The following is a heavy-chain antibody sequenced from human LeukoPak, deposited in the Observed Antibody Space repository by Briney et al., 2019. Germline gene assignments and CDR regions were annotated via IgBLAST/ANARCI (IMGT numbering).Heavy chain of an antibody. CDR2: ISSSSSYI. J-gene: IGHJ4*02. V-gene: IGHV3-21*01. CDR1: GFTFSSYG. CDR3: ATLPYGYKPIDY. D-gene: IGHD5-24*01. Sequence: GGSLRLSCAASGFTFSSYGMHWVRQAPGKGLEWVSSISSSSSYIYYADSVKGRFTISRDNAKNSLYLQMNSLRAEDTAVYYCATLPYGYKPIDYWGQGTLVTVSS.